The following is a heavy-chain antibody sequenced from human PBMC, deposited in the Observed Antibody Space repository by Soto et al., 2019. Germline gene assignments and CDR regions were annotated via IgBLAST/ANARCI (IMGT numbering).Heavy chain of an antibody. CDR3: ARVMKRGGPLRFFPKDPTFDY. Sequence: GGSLRLSCAASGFTFSSYSMNWVRQAPGKGLEWVSYISSSSSTIYYADSVKGRFTISRDNAKNSLYLQMNSLRAEDTAVYYCARVMKRGGPLRFFPKDPTFDYWGQGTLVTVSS. CDR2: ISSSSSTI. J-gene: IGHJ4*02. D-gene: IGHD3-3*01. CDR1: GFTFSSYS. V-gene: IGHV3-48*01.